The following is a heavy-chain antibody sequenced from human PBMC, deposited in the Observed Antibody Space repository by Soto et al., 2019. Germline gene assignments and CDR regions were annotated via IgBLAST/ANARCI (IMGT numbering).Heavy chain of an antibody. CDR1: GGTFSSYA. J-gene: IGHJ5*02. V-gene: IGHV1-69*01. CDR3: ARDSVLMVYARGGWFDP. D-gene: IGHD2-8*01. CDR2: IIPIFGTA. Sequence: QVQLVQSGAEVKKPGSSVKVSCKASGGTFSSYAISWVRQAPGQGLEWMGGIIPIFGTANYAQKFQGRVTITADESTSTAYMELSSLRSEDTAVYYCARDSVLMVYARGGWFDPWGQGTLVTVSS.